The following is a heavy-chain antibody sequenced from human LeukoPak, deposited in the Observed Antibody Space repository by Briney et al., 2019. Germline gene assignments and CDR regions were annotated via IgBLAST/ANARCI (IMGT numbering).Heavy chain of an antibody. CDR1: GFTFSSYS. V-gene: IGHV3-48*04. CDR3: AKDRTPHYDILTRGCLDY. J-gene: IGHJ4*02. D-gene: IGHD3-9*01. CDR2: ISDSGSSI. Sequence: PGGSLRLSCAASGFTFSSYSMNWVRQAPGKGLEWVSYISDSGSSIYYADSVKGRFTISRDNAKKSLYLQMNSLRAEDTAVYYCAKDRTPHYDILTRGCLDYWGQGTLVTVSS.